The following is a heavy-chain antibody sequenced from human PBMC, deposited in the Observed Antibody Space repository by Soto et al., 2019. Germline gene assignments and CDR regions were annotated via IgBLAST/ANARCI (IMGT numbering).Heavy chain of an antibody. D-gene: IGHD3-22*01. CDR1: GGSLSSSAYS. J-gene: IGHJ3*02. Sequence: SVTLSLTWAVSGGSLSSSAYSWSWIRQPPGKGLDWIGFIYQSGSTYYNPSLKSRVTMSLDRPKNQFSLKLSSVTAADTAVYYCARELLFYDSDGFSWDDAFDIWGQGTMVTVSS. CDR3: ARELLFYDSDGFSWDDAFDI. CDR2: IYQSGST. V-gene: IGHV4-30-2*01.